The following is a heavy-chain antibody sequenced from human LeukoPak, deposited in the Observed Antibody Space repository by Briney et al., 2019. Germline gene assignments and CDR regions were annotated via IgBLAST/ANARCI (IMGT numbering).Heavy chain of an antibody. CDR2: IIPIFGTA. V-gene: IGHV1-69*06. D-gene: IGHD3-22*01. Sequence: SVKVSCKASGGTFSSYAISWVRQAPGQGLEWMGGIIPIFGTANYAQKFQGRVTITADKSTSTAYMELSSLRSEDTAVYYCASDSLPMIVGGHEDAFDIWGQGTMVTVSS. CDR1: GGTFSSYA. CDR3: ASDSLPMIVGGHEDAFDI. J-gene: IGHJ3*02.